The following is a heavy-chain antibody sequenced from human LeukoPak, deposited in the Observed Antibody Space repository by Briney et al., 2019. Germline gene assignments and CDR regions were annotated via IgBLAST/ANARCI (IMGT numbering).Heavy chain of an antibody. V-gene: IGHV3-21*01. CDR2: ISTSTSDI. CDR1: GFSVTTSY. J-gene: IGHJ6*02. Sequence: GGSLRLSCTASGFSVTTSYMSWVRQAPGKGLEWVSSISTSTSDIYYADSVRGRFTISRDNAKNSLYLQMNSLTAEDTAVYYCARDQGSGSLYYYYYGMDVWGQGTTVTVSS. D-gene: IGHD3-10*01. CDR3: ARDQGSGSLYYYYYGMDV.